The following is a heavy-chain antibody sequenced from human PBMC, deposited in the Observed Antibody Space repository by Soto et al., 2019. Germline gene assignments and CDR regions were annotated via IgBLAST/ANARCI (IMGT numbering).Heavy chain of an antibody. V-gene: IGHV2-5*02. J-gene: IGHJ4*02. Sequence: QITLNESGPTVVRPTETITLTCRFSGFSLTTSGVGVGWIRQSPGKAPEWLALIYWDDDKRYSASLKSRLTITKDTFKNQVVLTVSDLDPTDTATYYCAHRVLRTVFGLVTTTAIYFDFWGQGTPGAVSS. D-gene: IGHD3-3*01. CDR1: GFSLTTSGVG. CDR2: IYWDDDK. CDR3: AHRVLRTVFGLVTTTAIYFDF.